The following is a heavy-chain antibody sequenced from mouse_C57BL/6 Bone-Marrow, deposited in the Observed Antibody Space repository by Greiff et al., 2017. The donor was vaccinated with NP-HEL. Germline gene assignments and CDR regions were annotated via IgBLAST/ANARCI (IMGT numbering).Heavy chain of an antibody. CDR2: ISDGGSYT. CDR1: GFTFSSYA. V-gene: IGHV5-4*01. J-gene: IGHJ3*01. D-gene: IGHD2-5*01. CDR3: ARGRSNSWFAY. Sequence: EVQVVESGGGLVKPGGSLKLSCAASGFTFSSYAMSWVRQTPEKRLEWVATISDGGSYTYYPDNVKGRFTISRDNAKNNLYLQMSHLKSEDTAMYYCARGRSNSWFAYWGQGTLVTVSA.